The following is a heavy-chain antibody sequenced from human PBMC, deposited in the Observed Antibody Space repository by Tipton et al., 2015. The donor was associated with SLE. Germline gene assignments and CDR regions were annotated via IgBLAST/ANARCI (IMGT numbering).Heavy chain of an antibody. CDR1: GGSISSGSYY. V-gene: IGHV4-61*10. J-gene: IGHJ4*02. CDR2: IYYSGST. Sequence: TLSLTCTVSGGSISSGSYYWSWIRQPAGKGLEWIGYIYYSGSTYYNPSLKSRVTISVDTSKNQFSLKLSSVTAADTAVYYCARAMAGTFDYWGQGTLVTVSS. CDR3: ARAMAGTFDY. D-gene: IGHD6-19*01.